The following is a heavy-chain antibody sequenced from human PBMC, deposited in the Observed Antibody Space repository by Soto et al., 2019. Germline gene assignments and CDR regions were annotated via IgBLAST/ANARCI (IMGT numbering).Heavy chain of an antibody. CDR1: GGSINSGEYA. J-gene: IGHJ6*02. CDR3: AGIRIAAAGGGLDV. CDR2: IYHSGST. V-gene: IGHV4-30-2*01. Sequence: QLQLQESGSGLVKPSQTLSLTCGVSGGSINSGEYAWSWIRQPPGKGLEWMGYIYHSGSTYYNPSLKSRVTILIDRSKNQFSLKLSSVTAADTAVYYCAGIRIAAAGGGLDVWGQGTTVTVSS. D-gene: IGHD6-13*01.